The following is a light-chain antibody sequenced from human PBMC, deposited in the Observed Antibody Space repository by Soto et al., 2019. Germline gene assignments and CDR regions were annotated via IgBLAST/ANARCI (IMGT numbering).Light chain of an antibody. V-gene: IGKV1-5*01. J-gene: IGKJ5*01. CDR1: QSISTW. CDR2: DAS. Sequence: SPSTLSASEGDRVTITCRASQSISTWLAWYQQKPGKAPKVLIFDASSLESGVPSRFSGSGSATEFTLTISSLQPEDFATYYCQQLHGYPITFGQGTRLEIK. CDR3: QQLHGYPIT.